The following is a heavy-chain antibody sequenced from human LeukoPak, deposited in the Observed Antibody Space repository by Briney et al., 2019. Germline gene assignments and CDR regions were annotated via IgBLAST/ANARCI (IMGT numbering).Heavy chain of an antibody. CDR1: GGSVNSRDSY. CDR2: MSNSGNT. D-gene: IGHD6-13*01. V-gene: IGHV4-39*07. J-gene: IGHJ4*02. CDR3: ARGLSIAAGAN. Sequence: ASETLSLTCTVSGGSVNSRDSYCGWIRQPPGKGLEWIGSMSNSGNTCYNPSLNSRVTISMDTSKNQFSLKVRSVTAADTAVYYCARGLSIAAGANWGQGILVTVSS.